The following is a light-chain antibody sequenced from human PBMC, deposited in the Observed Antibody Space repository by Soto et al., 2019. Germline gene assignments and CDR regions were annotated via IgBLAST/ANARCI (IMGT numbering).Light chain of an antibody. CDR3: QQYALPPMS. CDR1: QNINSW. Sequence: DIQMTHSPSTLSASVGDSVTITCRASQNINSWLAWYQQNPGKSPKLLISGASTLNSGVQSRFTGSGSGTEFTLTISSLQPDDSATYFCQQYALPPMSFGQGTRLEIK. V-gene: IGKV1-5*03. CDR2: GAS. J-gene: IGKJ5*01.